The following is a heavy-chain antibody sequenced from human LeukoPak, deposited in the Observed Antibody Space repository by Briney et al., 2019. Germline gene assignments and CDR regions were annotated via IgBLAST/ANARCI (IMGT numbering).Heavy chain of an antibody. V-gene: IGHV4-39*01. Sequence: SETLSLTCAVSGGSISSSSYYWGWIRQAPGKGLELIATIYHSGSSYYNPSLKSRVTISVDTSKNQFSLKLSSVTAADTAVYYCARQPRQQYLAPYYYYHYMDFWGKGTTVTVSS. J-gene: IGHJ6*03. CDR3: ARQPRQQYLAPYYYYHYMDF. CDR1: GGSISSSSYY. CDR2: IYHSGSS. D-gene: IGHD6-13*01.